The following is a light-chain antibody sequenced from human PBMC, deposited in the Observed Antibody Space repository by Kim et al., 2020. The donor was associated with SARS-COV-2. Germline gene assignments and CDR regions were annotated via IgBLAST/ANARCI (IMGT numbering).Light chain of an antibody. Sequence: VSPGERAPLSCRARQSVMNNLSWYQQKLGQAPRLLIYGASTRATGIPARFSGSGSGTEFILSISSLQSEDFAIYFCQQYNNWPKTFGQRTKVDIK. CDR3: QQYNNWPKT. CDR1: QSVMNN. J-gene: IGKJ1*01. CDR2: GAS. V-gene: IGKV3-15*01.